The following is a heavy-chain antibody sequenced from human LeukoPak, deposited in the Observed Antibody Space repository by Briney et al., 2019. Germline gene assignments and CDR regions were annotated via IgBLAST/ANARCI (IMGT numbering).Heavy chain of an antibody. Sequence: KSSETLSLTCAVYGGSFSGYYWSWIRQPPGKGLEWIGEINHSGSTNYNPSLKSRVTISVDTSKNQFSPKLSSVTAADTAVYYCAREEEDYYDSSGYRDYWGQGTLVTVSS. V-gene: IGHV4-34*01. CDR2: INHSGST. CDR1: GGSFSGYY. D-gene: IGHD3-22*01. J-gene: IGHJ4*02. CDR3: AREEEDYYDSSGYRDY.